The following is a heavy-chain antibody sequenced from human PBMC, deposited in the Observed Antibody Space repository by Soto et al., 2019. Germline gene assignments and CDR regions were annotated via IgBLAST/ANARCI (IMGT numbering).Heavy chain of an antibody. CDR3: ARISDYYDSSGCLFDY. CDR1: GYTFTSYG. J-gene: IGHJ4*02. D-gene: IGHD3-22*01. CDR2: ISAYNGNT. Sequence: ASVKVSCKASGYTFTSYGISWVRQAPGQGLDCMGWISAYNGNTNYAQKLQGRVTMTTDTSTSTAYMELRSRRSDDTAVYYCARISDYYDSSGCLFDYWGQGTLVTVS. V-gene: IGHV1-18*01.